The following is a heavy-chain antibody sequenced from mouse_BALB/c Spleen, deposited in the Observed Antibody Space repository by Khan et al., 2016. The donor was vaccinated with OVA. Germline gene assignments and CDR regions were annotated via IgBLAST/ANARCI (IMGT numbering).Heavy chain of an antibody. CDR3: ARLLCVSDDIDN. J-gene: IGHJ4*01. Sequence: QIQLVQSGPDLKKPGETVNISCKASGHTFTKYGMNWVKQAPGKGLKWMGWINTYTGEPTYAADFNGRFSFSLETSASTAYLQINNLKNEDTATSSGARLLCVSDDIDNWGQGTSVTVSS. CDR2: INTYTGEP. D-gene: IGHD2-13*01. V-gene: IGHV9-1*03. CDR1: GHTFTKYG.